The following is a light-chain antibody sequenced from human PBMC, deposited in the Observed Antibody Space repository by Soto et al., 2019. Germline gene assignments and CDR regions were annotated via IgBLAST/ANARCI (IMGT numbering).Light chain of an antibody. CDR3: QNYNSAPWT. J-gene: IGKJ1*01. CDR1: QGISND. Sequence: DIQMTQSPSSLSASVGDRVTITCRASQGISNDLAWYQQKAGKVPKLLIYAASTLQSGYPSRFSGSGSGPDFTHTISSLQPEDIATYYCQNYNSAPWTFGHGTKVDI. CDR2: AAS. V-gene: IGKV1-27*01.